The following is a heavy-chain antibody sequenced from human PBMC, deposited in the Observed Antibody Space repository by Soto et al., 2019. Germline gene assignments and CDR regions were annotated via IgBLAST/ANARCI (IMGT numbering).Heavy chain of an antibody. J-gene: IGHJ3*02. Sequence: QVQLVESGGGVVQPGRSLRLSCAASGLTFSSYGMHWVRQAPGKGLEWVAVIWYDGSNKYYADFVKGRFTISRDNSKNTLYLQMNSLRAEDTAVYYCARDVFVIGGYSYGDAFDIWGQGTMVTVSS. D-gene: IGHD5-18*01. CDR3: ARDVFVIGGYSYGDAFDI. CDR1: GLTFSSYG. V-gene: IGHV3-33*01. CDR2: IWYDGSNK.